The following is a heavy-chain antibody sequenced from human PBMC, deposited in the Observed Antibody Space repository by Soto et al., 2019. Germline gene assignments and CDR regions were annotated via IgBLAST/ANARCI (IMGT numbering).Heavy chain of an antibody. V-gene: IGHV3-23*01. Sequence: RRLSCAASGFTFSSYAMSWVRQAPGKGLEWVSAISGSGGSTYYADSVKGRFTISRDNSKNTLYLQMNSLRAEDTAVYYCAKTGGGYSGYDGPMDVWGQGTTVTVSS. J-gene: IGHJ6*02. CDR3: AKTGGGYSGYDGPMDV. CDR1: GFTFSSYA. D-gene: IGHD5-12*01. CDR2: ISGSGGST.